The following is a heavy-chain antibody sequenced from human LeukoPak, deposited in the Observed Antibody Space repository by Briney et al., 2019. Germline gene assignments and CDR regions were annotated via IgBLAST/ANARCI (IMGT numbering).Heavy chain of an antibody. V-gene: IGHV4-59*08. D-gene: IGHD1-14*01. CDR3: ARHGTISSESYFDY. CDR2: IHNSGRT. Sequence: SETLSLTCSVSGGSVSSYYWSWIRQSPGNRLELIGYIHNSGRTNYNPSLKSRLTGFVDTSKNQVSLWLSSVTAADTAVYYCARHGTISSESYFDYWGQGALVTVSS. CDR1: GGSVSSYY. J-gene: IGHJ4*02.